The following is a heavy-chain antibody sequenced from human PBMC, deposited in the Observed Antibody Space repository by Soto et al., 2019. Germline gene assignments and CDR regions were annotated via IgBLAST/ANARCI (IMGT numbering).Heavy chain of an antibody. V-gene: IGHV3-23*01. J-gene: IGHJ1*01. CDR1: GFTFYAYA. CDR3: ARDTPVVTSLFGH. Sequence: GGSLRLSCAASGFTFYAYAMSWVRQAPGKGLERVPGISDTGASTYYADAVTGRSTISRDNSRNTLFLQRNCLRAEDTAVYYCARDTPVVTSLFGHWGQVSLFTVSS. CDR2: ISDTGAST. D-gene: IGHD2-21*02.